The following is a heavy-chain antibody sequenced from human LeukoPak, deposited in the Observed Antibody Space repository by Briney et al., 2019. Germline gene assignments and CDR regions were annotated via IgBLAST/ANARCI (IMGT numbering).Heavy chain of an antibody. Sequence: PGGSLRLSCAASGFTFSSYSMNWARQAPGKGLEWVSVMYTGGSTYYADSVKGRFTISRDNSKNTLYLQMNSLRAEDTALYYCARAPFYYDSSGYPYFDGWGQGTLVTVSS. CDR1: GFTFSSYS. D-gene: IGHD3-22*01. CDR2: MYTGGST. V-gene: IGHV3-53*01. CDR3: ARAPFYYDSSGYPYFDG. J-gene: IGHJ4*02.